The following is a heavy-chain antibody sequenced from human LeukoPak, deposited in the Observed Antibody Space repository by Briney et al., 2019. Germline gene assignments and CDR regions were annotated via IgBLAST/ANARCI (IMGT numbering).Heavy chain of an antibody. J-gene: IGHJ4*02. CDR3: AKDPPRHYDFWSGYFPDY. CDR1: GFTFSSYA. CDR2: ISYDGSNK. V-gene: IGHV3-30-3*01. Sequence: GGSLRLSCAASGFTFSSYAMHWVRQAPGKGLEWVAVISYDGSNKYYADSVKGRFTISRDNSKNTLYLQMNSLRAEDTAVYYCAKDPPRHYDFWSGYFPDYWGQGTLVTVSS. D-gene: IGHD3-3*01.